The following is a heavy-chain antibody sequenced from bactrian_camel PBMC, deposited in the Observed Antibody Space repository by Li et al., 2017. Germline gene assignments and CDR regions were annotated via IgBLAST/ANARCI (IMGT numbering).Heavy chain of an antibody. D-gene: IGHD1*01. V-gene: IGHV3S53*01. CDR3: AANVRNVMAWIGSND. CDR2: IDSDGVT. J-gene: IGHJ4*01. CDR1: GYTMRNC. Sequence: HVQLVESGGGSVQAGGSLKLSCEASGYTMRNCMGWFRQVPGREREGVAAIDSDGVTTYVDSVKGRFTISKDDANNTLYLQMYTLKPEDTAMYYCAANVRNVMAWIGSNDWGQGTQVTVS.